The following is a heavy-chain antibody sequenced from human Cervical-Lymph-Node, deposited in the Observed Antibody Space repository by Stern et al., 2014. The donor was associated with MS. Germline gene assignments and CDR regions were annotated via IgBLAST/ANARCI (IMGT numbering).Heavy chain of an antibody. V-gene: IGHV3-9*01. CDR2: ISWNSGSI. J-gene: IGHJ4*02. CDR3: AKGTGGYTYGFDY. D-gene: IGHD5-18*01. Sequence: EVQLVESGGGLVQPGRSLRLSCAASGFTFDDYAMHWVRQAPGKGLEWVSGISWNSGSIGYADSVKGRFTISRDNAKNSLYLQMNSLRADDTALYYCAKGTGGYTYGFDYWGQGTLVTVSS. CDR1: GFTFDDYA.